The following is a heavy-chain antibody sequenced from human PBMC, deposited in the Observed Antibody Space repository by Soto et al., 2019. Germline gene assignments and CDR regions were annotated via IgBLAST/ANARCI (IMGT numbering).Heavy chain of an antibody. CDR1: GFTFSSYN. CDR2: ISSSSSYI. D-gene: IGHD2-15*01. CDR3: ARVSDCSGGSCYFVYYGMDV. J-gene: IGHJ6*02. Sequence: PGGSLRLSCAASGFTFSSYNMNWVRQAPGKGLEWVSSISSSSSYIYYADSVKGRFTISRDNAKNSLYLQMNSLRAEDTAVYYCARVSDCSGGSCYFVYYGMDVWGQGTTVTVSS. V-gene: IGHV3-21*01.